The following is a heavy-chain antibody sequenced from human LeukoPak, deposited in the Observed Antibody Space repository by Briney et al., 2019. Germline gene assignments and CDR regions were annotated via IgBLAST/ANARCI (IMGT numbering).Heavy chain of an antibody. J-gene: IGHJ3*02. CDR2: IYHSGST. CDR3: ARGPRTSI. Sequence: SETLSLTCTVSGYSISSGYYWGWIRQPPGKGLEWIGSIYHSGSTNYNPSLKSRVTISVDTSKNQFSLKLSSVTAADTAVYYCARGPRTSIWGQGTMVTVSS. V-gene: IGHV4-38-2*02. CDR1: GYSISSGYY.